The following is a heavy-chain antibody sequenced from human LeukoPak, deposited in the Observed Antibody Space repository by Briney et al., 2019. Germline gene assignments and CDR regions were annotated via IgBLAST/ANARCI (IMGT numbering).Heavy chain of an antibody. CDR1: GYTFTSYG. J-gene: IGHJ6*03. CDR2: ISAYNGNT. V-gene: IGHV1-18*01. CDR3: AREHPIAVAGIGAEPYYYYYMDV. Sequence: GASVKVSCKASGYTFTSYGISWVRQAPGQGLEWMGWISAYNGNTNYAQKLQGRVTMTTDTSTSTAYMELRSLRSDDTAVYYCAREHPIAVAGIGAEPYYYYYMDVWGKGTTVTVSS. D-gene: IGHD6-19*01.